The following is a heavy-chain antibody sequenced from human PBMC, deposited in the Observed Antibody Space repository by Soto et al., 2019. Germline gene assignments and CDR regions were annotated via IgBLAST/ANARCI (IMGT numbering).Heavy chain of an antibody. V-gene: IGHV4-59*02. Sequence: PSETLSLTCSFSGDSGTSHYLTWIRQSPEKGLEWIGYMHSTGFSHYNPSLKSRLTISVDRSKNQFTLQPTSVTVADTAAYYCPPSYGIAWHTYWGQGTQVPVSS. CDR3: PPSYGIAWHTY. D-gene: IGHD2-8*01. J-gene: IGHJ4*02. CDR2: MHSTGFS. CDR1: GDSGTSHY.